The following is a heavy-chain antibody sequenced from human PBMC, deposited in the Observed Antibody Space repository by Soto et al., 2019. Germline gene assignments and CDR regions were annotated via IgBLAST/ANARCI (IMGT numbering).Heavy chain of an antibody. CDR2: IKQGGSEK. CDR3: ARSRYCSSTSCVYYYYYYMDV. CDR1: GFTFSSYW. D-gene: IGHD2-2*01. V-gene: IGHV3-7*01. Sequence: GGSLRLSCAASGFTFSSYWMSWVRQAPGKGLEWVANIKQGGSEKYYVDSVKGRFTISRDNAKNSLYLQMNSLRAEDTAVYYCARSRYCSSTSCVYYYYYYMDVWGKGTTVTVSS. J-gene: IGHJ6*03.